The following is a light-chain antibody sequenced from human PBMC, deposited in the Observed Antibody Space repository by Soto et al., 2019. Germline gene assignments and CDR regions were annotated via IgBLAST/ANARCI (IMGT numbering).Light chain of an antibody. Sequence: DIQMTQSPSTLSASVGDRVTITCRASQSISSWLSWYQQKPGKAPKLLIYDASILESGFPSRFSGSGSGTEFTLSISSLQPDDFATYYCQQYNSFWTFGQGTKVDIK. CDR3: QQYNSFWT. CDR1: QSISSW. J-gene: IGKJ1*01. V-gene: IGKV1-5*01. CDR2: DAS.